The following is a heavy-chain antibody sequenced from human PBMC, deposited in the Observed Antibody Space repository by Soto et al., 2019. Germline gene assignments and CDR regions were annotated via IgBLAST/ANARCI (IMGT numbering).Heavy chain of an antibody. CDR3: ARAHIVATRAALYYFDY. J-gene: IGHJ4*02. CDR2: IYYSGST. Sequence: SETLSLTCTVSGGSISSGGYYWSWIRQHPGKGLEWIGYIYYSGSTYYNPSLKSRVTISVDTSKNQFSLKLSSVTAADTAVYYCARAHIVATRAALYYFDYWGQGTLVTVSS. D-gene: IGHD5-12*01. V-gene: IGHV4-31*03. CDR1: GGSISSGGYY.